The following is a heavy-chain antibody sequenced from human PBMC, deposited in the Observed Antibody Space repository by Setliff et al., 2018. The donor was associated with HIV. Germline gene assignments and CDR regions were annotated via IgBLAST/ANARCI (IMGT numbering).Heavy chain of an antibody. J-gene: IGHJ4*02. D-gene: IGHD1-26*01. CDR1: GFTFSSYG. V-gene: IGHV3-33*06. CDR2: IWYDGSNK. Sequence: PGGSLRLSCAASGFTFSSYGMHWVRQAPGKGLEWVAVIWYDGSNKYYADSVKGRFTISRDNSKNTLYLQMNSLRAEDTAVYHCAKVNGHGDGSFGCDYWGQGTLVTVSS. CDR3: AKVNGHGDGSFGCDY.